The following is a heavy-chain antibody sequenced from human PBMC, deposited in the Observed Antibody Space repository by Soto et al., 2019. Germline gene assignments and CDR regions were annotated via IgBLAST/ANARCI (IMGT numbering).Heavy chain of an antibody. Sequence: PGESLKISCKGSGYIFTRHWIAWVRQMPGKGLEWMGIIYPGDSDTIYSPSFQGQVTFSVDKSISTVYLQWTTLKASDTAIYYCARRVPSGSGADYYGMDVWGQGTTVTVSS. CDR3: ARRVPSGSGADYYGMDV. CDR1: GYIFTRHW. V-gene: IGHV5-51*01. D-gene: IGHD3-10*01. CDR2: IYPGDSDT. J-gene: IGHJ6*02.